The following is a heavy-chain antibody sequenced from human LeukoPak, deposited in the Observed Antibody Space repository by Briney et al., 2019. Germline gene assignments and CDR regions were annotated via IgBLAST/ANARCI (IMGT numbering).Heavy chain of an antibody. CDR1: GFTFSSNG. V-gene: IGHV3-7*01. CDR2: IKQDGSEK. J-gene: IGHJ4*02. D-gene: IGHD3-16*02. CDR3: ARVGGRYSPLGY. Sequence: PGGSLRLSCAASGFTFSSNGLSWVGQPPGKGREGVANIKQDGSEKYYVDSVKGRFTISRDNAKNSLFLQMISLRAEDTAVYYCARVGGRYSPLGYWGQGTLVTVSS.